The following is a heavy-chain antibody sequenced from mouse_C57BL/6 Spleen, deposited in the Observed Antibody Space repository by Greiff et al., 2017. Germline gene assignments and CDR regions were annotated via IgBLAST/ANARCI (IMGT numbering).Heavy chain of an antibody. D-gene: IGHD3-2*02. V-gene: IGHV1-50*01. Sequence: VKLQQPGAELVKPGASVKLSCKASGYTFTSYWMQWVKQRPGQGLEWIGEIDPSDSYTNYNQKFKGKATLTVDTSSSTAYMQLSSLTSEDSAVYYCARSTAQATDYWGQGTTLTVSS. CDR2: IDPSDSYT. J-gene: IGHJ2*01. CDR3: ARSTAQATDY. CDR1: GYTFTSYW.